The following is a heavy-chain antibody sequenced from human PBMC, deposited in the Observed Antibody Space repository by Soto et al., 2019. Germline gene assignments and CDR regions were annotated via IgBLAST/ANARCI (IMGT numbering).Heavy chain of an antibody. V-gene: IGHV3-23*01. J-gene: IGHJ4*02. CDR3: AKGTSASCYSGIDS. CDR2: ICGGGGTT. D-gene: IGHD2-15*01. CDR1: GSTFSNYA. Sequence: GGSLRLSCAASGSTFSNYAMTWVRQAPGKGLDWVSSICGGGGTTFYTDSVKGRFTISRDNSKNTLFLQMNNLRADDTGVYYCAKGTSASCYSGIDSWGQGTLVTVSS.